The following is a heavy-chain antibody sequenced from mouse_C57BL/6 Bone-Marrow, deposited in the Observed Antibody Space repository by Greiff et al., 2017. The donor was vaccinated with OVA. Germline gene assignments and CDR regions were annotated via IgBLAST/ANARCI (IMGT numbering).Heavy chain of an antibody. CDR2: IYPGGGYT. D-gene: IGHD2-4*01. Sequence: VQLQESGAELVRPGTSVKMSCKASGYTFTNYWIGWAKQRPGHGLEWIGDIYPGGGYTNYNEKFKGKATLTADKSSSTAYMQFISLTSEDSAIYYCARSGDYDGYWYFDVWGTGTTVTVSS. V-gene: IGHV1-63*01. CDR1: GYTFTNYW. J-gene: IGHJ1*03. CDR3: ARSGDYDGYWYFDV.